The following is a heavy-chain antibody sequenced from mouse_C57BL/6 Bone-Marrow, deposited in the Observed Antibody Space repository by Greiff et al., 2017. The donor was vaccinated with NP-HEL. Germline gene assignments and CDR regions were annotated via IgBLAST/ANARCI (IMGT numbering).Heavy chain of an antibody. Sequence: EVQGVESGGGLVQPGGSMKLSCAASGFTFSDAWMDWVRQSPEKGLEWVAEIRNKANNHATYYAESVKGRFTISRDESKSSVYLQMSSIRAEDTGIYYCKGSSSRYWYFDVWGTGTTVTVSS. D-gene: IGHD1-1*01. J-gene: IGHJ1*03. CDR3: KGSSSRYWYFDV. CDR1: GFTFSDAW. CDR2: IRNKANNHAT. V-gene: IGHV6-6*01.